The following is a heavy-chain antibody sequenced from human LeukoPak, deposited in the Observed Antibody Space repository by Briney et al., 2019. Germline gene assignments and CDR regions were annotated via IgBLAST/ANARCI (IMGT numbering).Heavy chain of an antibody. D-gene: IGHD3-22*01. CDR1: GFTFSSYW. J-gene: IGHJ4*02. CDR3: ARGYYYDSSGFDY. V-gene: IGHV3-7*01. Sequence: GGSLRLSWAASGFTFSSYWMSWVRQAPGKGLEWVANIKQDGSEKYYVDSVKGRFTISRDNAKNSLYLQMNSLRAEDTAVYYCARGYYYDSSGFDYWGQGTLVTVSS. CDR2: IKQDGSEK.